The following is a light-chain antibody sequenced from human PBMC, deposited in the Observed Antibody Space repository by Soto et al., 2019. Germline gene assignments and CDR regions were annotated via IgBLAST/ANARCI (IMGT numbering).Light chain of an antibody. Sequence: EIVLTQSPATLSLSPGERASLSCRTSQSVNRYLDWYQQQPGQAPRLLIYDASNRAARVPARFSGTGSGTDFTLTISSLEPEDYAVSYCHQRKSWPPLTFGGGTKVEVK. V-gene: IGKV3-11*01. CDR2: DAS. CDR3: HQRKSWPPLT. CDR1: QSVNRY. J-gene: IGKJ4*01.